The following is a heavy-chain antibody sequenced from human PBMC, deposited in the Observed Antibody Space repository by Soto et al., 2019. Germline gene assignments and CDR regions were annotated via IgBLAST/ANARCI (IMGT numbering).Heavy chain of an antibody. Sequence: EVQLLESGGGLVQPGGSLRLSCAASGFTFSSYAMSWVRQAPGKGLEWVSAISGSGGSTYYADSVKGRFTISRDNCKNTLYLQMNSLRAEDTAVYYCAKGGRGYSYGWGGMDVWGQGTTVTVSS. CDR1: GFTFSSYA. D-gene: IGHD5-18*01. V-gene: IGHV3-23*01. CDR2: ISGSGGST. CDR3: AKGGRGYSYGWGGMDV. J-gene: IGHJ6*02.